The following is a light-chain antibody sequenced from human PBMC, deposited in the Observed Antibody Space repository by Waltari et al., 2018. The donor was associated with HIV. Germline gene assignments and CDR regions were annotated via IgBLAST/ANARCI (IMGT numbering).Light chain of an antibody. Sequence: QSAMTQTASVSGSPGHSITISCVGFYDYVSWYQQHPGKDPKLMSFEVNSRPSGVSNRFSGSKSGNTASLTISVLQADDEADYYCSSYGSTVTSYVFGTGTRVNVL. CDR1: GFYDY. J-gene: IGLJ1*01. V-gene: IGLV2-14*01. CDR3: SSYGSTVTSYV. CDR2: EVN.